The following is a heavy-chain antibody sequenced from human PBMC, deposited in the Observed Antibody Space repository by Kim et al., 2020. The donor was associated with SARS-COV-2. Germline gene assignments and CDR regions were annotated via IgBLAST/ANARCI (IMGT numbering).Heavy chain of an antibody. Sequence: GGSLRLSCAASGFTFSSYAMTWVRQAPGKGLEWVSAISGSGGSTYYADSVKGRFTISRDNSKNTLYLQMNSLRAEDTAVYYCTRDKYCTSTSCYGMGWYFDLWGRGTQVTVSS. J-gene: IGHJ2*01. CDR3: TRDKYCTSTSCYGMGWYFDL. D-gene: IGHD2-2*01. CDR2: ISGSGGST. CDR1: GFTFSSYA. V-gene: IGHV3-23*01.